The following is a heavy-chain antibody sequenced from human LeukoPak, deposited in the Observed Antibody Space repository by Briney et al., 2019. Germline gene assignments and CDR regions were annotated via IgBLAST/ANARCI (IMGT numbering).Heavy chain of an antibody. D-gene: IGHD2-15*01. V-gene: IGHV3-23*01. CDR3: AKLIGSSSDIG. CDR2: VSNSGDST. Sequence: GRSLRLSCAASGFTFTNYAMSWVRQAPGKGLEWVSSVSNSGDSTYYAGSVKGRFTISRDKSKNTLYLQMNGLRAEDTAVYYCAKLIGSSSDIGWGQGTLVTVSS. J-gene: IGHJ4*02. CDR1: GFTFTNYA.